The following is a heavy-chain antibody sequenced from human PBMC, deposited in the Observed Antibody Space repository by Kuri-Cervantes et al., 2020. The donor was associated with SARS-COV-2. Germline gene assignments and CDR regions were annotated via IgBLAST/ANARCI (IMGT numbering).Heavy chain of an antibody. D-gene: IGHD3-3*01. CDR1: GYTFTSYG. CDR3: ARVRQNDFQAFDY. J-gene: IGHJ4*02. CDR2: ISAYNGNT. V-gene: IGHV1-18*01. Sequence: ASVKVSCKASGYTFTSYGISWVRQAPGQGLEWMGWISAYNGNTNYAQKFQGRVTMTRGTSITTAYMELSRLRFDDTAVYYCARVRQNDFQAFDYWGQGTLVTVSS.